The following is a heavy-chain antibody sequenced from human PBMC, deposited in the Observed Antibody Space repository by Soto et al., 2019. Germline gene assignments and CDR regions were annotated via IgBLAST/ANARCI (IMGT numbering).Heavy chain of an antibody. CDR3: ARNQGITTFNWFDP. CDR1: GASIGARDYY. D-gene: IGHD3-3*01. CDR2: IHHSGST. V-gene: IGHV4-39*01. Sequence: PSETLSLTCSVSGASIGARDYYWGWIRQPPGKGLEWIGSIHHSGSTYYNPSLKSRVTMSVDTSKNQFSLRLSSVTATDTPFYYCARNQGITTFNWFDPWGQGTLVTVS. J-gene: IGHJ5*02.